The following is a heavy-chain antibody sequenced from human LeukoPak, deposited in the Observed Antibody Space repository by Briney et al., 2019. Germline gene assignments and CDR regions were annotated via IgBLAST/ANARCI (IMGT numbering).Heavy chain of an antibody. D-gene: IGHD4-11*01. CDR3: ARGNSNYGYYYYMDV. CDR1: GYTFTGYY. V-gene: IGHV1-2*04. Sequence: ASVKVSCKASGYTFTGYYMHWVRQAPGQGLEWMGWINPNSGGTNYAQKFQGWVTMSRDTSISTAYMELSSLRSEDTAVYYCARGNSNYGYYYYMDVWGKGTTVTVSS. J-gene: IGHJ6*03. CDR2: INPNSGGT.